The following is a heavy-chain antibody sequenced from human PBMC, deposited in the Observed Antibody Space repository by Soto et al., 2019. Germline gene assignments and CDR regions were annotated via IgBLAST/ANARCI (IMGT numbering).Heavy chain of an antibody. D-gene: IGHD3-16*01. CDR2: IKQDGSEK. J-gene: IGHJ6*02. V-gene: IGHV3-7*01. CDR1: GFTFSDSW. Sequence: WSLRLSCAAPGFTFSDSWMDWVRQAPGKGPEWVANIKQDGSEKNYVDSVKGRFTISRDNAKNSLYLQMYSLRAEDTAVYYCASLGRHGWGQGTTVTVSS. CDR3: ASLGRHG.